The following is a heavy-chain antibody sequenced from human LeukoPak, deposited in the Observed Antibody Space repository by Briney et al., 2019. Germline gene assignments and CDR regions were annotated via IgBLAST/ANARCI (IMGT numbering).Heavy chain of an antibody. Sequence: GGSLRLSCAASGFTFSSYWMSWVRQAPGKGLEWVANIKQDGSEKYYVDSVKGRFTISRDNAKNSLYLQMNSLRAEDTAVYYCARVKGGSYTRGEFDYWGQGTLVTVSS. J-gene: IGHJ4*02. V-gene: IGHV3-7*01. D-gene: IGHD1-26*01. CDR3: ARVKGGSYTRGEFDY. CDR1: GFTFSSYW. CDR2: IKQDGSEK.